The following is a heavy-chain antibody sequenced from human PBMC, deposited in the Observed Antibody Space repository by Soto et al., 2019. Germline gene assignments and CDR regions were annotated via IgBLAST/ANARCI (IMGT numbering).Heavy chain of an antibody. Sequence: SQTLSLTCIVSGVTISSDAYYWSWIRQRPGKGLEWIGNIYHRGSTYYSPSLKSRADISLDTSKNQFFLRLSSVTAADTAVYYCARYRFSGNRWSKYDYWGQGTLVTVSS. J-gene: IGHJ4*02. CDR3: ARYRFSGNRWSKYDY. V-gene: IGHV4-31*03. CDR2: IYHRGST. CDR1: GVTISSDAYY. D-gene: IGHD3-16*02.